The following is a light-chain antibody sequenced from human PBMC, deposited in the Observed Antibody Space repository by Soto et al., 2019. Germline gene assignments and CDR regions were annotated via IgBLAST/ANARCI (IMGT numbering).Light chain of an antibody. Sequence: DIHMTQCPSTLSASLGDRDTLTRRASQDINRCLAWYQQKPGKAPKILIYHADTLESGAPARFSGSGYRTEFILTISSLQPDDFATYYCQLFCLYWPLGQGTK. V-gene: IGKV1-5*01. J-gene: IGKJ1*01. CDR3: QLFCLYWP. CDR2: HAD. CDR1: QDINRC.